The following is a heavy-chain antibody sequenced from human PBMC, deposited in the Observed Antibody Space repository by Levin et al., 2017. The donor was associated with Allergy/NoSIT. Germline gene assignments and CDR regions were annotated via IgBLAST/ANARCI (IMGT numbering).Heavy chain of an antibody. CDR2: ISSSGSTI. CDR1: GFTFSDYY. J-gene: IGHJ6*02. Sequence: GESLKISCAASGFTFSDYYMSWIRQAPGKGLEWVSYISSSGSTIYYADSVKGRFTISRDNAKNSLYLQMNSLRAEDTAVYYCARDQGSSSPPRLYYYYGMDVWGQGTTVTVSS. CDR3: ARDQGSSSPPRLYYYYGMDV. D-gene: IGHD6-6*01. V-gene: IGHV3-11*01.